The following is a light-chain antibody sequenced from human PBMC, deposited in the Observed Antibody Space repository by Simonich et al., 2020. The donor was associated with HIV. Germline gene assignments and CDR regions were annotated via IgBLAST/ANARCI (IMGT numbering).Light chain of an antibody. CDR2: WAS. Sequence: DIVMTQSPDSLAVSLGERATINCKSSQSFLYSSNNKNYLAWYQQKPGQPPKLRIYWASTRESGVPDRFSGSGSGTDFTLPISSLQAEDVAVYYCQQYYSTPPTFGQGTKVEIK. V-gene: IGKV4-1*01. CDR3: QQYYSTPPT. J-gene: IGKJ1*01. CDR1: QSFLYSSNNKNY.